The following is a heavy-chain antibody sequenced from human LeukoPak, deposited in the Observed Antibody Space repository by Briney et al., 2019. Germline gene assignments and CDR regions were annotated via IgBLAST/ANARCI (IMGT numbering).Heavy chain of an antibody. CDR3: ARNIVGANAFDY. CDR2: IYHGGST. Sequence: SETLSLTCPVSGGSIRRSKWWSWVRQPPGKGPGWIGEIYHGGSTNYNPSLKSRVSISVDKSKNQFSLKLSSVTAADAAVYYCARNIVGANAFDYWGQGTLVTVSS. J-gene: IGHJ4*02. D-gene: IGHD1-26*01. V-gene: IGHV4-4*02. CDR1: GGSIRRSKW.